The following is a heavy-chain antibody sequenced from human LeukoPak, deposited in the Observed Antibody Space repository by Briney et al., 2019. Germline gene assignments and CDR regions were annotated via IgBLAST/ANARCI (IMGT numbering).Heavy chain of an antibody. V-gene: IGHV4-61*02. D-gene: IGHD1-26*01. Sequence: SQTLSLTCTVSGGSISSGNCYWSWIRQPAGKGLEWIGRIYTSGSTNYNPSLKSRGTISVDTSKNQFSLKLSSVTAADTAVYYCARVSGDYYASVWGQGILVTVSS. CDR3: ARVSGDYYASV. CDR1: GGSISSGNCY. CDR2: IYTSGST. J-gene: IGHJ4*02.